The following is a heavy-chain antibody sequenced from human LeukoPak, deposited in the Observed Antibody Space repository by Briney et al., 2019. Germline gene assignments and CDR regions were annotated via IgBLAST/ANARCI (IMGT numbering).Heavy chain of an antibody. CDR1: GYTFTGYY. CDR3: AREGGPMVRGVIITFNY. CDR2: INPNSGGT. D-gene: IGHD3-10*01. J-gene: IGHJ4*02. Sequence: ASVKVSCKASGYTFTGYYMHWVRQAPGQGLEWMGWINPNSGGTNYAQKFQGRVTMTRDTSISTAYMELSRLRSDDTAVYYCAREGGPMVRGVIITFNYWGQGTLATVSS. V-gene: IGHV1-2*02.